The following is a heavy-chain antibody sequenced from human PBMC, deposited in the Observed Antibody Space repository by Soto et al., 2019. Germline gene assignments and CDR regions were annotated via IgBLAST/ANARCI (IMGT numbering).Heavy chain of an antibody. CDR2: ISGNGGNT. V-gene: IGHV3-23*01. CDR3: AEDRKGGVATKFDY. CDR1: GFTFSSYA. J-gene: IGHJ4*02. D-gene: IGHD5-12*01. Sequence: PGGSLRLSCAASGFTFSSYAMSWVRQAPGKGLEWVSAISGNGGNTYYADSVKGRFTISRDNSKNTLYLQMNSLRAEDTAVYYCAEDRKGGVATKFDYWGQGTLVTVSS.